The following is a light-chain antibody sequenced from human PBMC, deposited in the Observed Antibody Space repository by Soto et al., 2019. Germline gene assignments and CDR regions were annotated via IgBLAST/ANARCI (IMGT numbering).Light chain of an antibody. J-gene: IGLJ1*01. V-gene: IGLV2-23*02. CDR2: EVF. Sequence: QSALTQPASVSGSPGQSITISCTGPSSDVGSYNLVSWYQQYPGKAPKLIIVEVFKRPSGVSHRFSGSKSGNTASLTISGLQAEDEDNYYCCSYAGRATYVFGGGTKVTVL. CDR1: SSDVGSYNL. CDR3: CSYAGRATYV.